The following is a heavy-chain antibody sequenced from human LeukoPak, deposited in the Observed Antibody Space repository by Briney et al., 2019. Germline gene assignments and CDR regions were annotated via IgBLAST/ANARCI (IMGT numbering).Heavy chain of an antibody. D-gene: IGHD3-22*01. V-gene: IGHV1-69*06. CDR3: ATDLRDSSGYRDAFDP. CDR1: GGTFSSYA. J-gene: IGHJ5*02. Sequence: ASVKVSRKASGGTFSSYAISWVRQAPGQGLEWMGGIIPIFGTANYAQKFQGRVTMTEDTSTDTAYMELSSLRSEDTAVYYCATDLRDSSGYRDAFDPWGQGTLVTVSS. CDR2: IIPIFGTA.